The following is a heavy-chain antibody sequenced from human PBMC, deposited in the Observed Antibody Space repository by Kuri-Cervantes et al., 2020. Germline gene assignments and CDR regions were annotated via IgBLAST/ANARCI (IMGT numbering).Heavy chain of an antibody. V-gene: IGHV3-23*01. D-gene: IGHD6-13*01. Sequence: LPLTCAASGFTFSGCAMNWVRQAPSKGLEWVSSISGGGGTTYHADYVKGRFTISRDNSKNTLSLQMNSLRDEDTAIYYCVKAVSSTSWYKFDFWGQGILVTVSS. CDR3: VKAVSSTSWYKFDF. J-gene: IGHJ4*02. CDR1: GFTFSGCA. CDR2: ISGGGGTT.